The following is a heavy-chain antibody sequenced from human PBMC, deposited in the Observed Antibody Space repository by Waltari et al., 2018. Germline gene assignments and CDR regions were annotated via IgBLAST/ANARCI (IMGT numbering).Heavy chain of an antibody. D-gene: IGHD2-21*01. CDR1: GYSLTDYA. CDR3: PRAAVVGTNTIVAY. V-gene: IGHV7-4-1*01. Sequence: MGSGYSLTDYAIHWARQAPGQGLQWLGWVHTQTGNPTYAQRLSRGLFFSVDTSGATAYLQIASLTTSDSAVYFCPRAAVVGTNTIVAYWGRGTLVTV. CDR2: VHTQTGNP. J-gene: IGHJ4*02.